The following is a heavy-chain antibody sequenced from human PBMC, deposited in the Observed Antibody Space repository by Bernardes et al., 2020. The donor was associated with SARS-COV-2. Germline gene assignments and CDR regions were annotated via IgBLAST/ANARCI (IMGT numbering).Heavy chain of an antibody. V-gene: IGHV3-74*01. CDR2: VNPDGRTT. CDR1: GFTFSTFW. CDR3: ETGGNGRTAPGMDV. D-gene: IGHD1-1*01. J-gene: IGHJ6*02. Sequence: GGSLRLSFTGSGFTFSTFWMHWCRQAPGEGLVWFSRVNPDGRTTDYADSVRGRFTISRDNAENTVYLQMNSLRVDDTAIYYCETGGNGRTAPGMDVWGQGTAVTVSS.